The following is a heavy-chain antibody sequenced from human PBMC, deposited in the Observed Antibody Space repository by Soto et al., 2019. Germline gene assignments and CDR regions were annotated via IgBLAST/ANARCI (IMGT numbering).Heavy chain of an antibody. D-gene: IGHD3-22*01. V-gene: IGHV1-69*13. Sequence: SVKVSCKASGGTFSSYAISWVRQAPGQGLEWMGGIIPIFGTANYAQKFQGRVTITADESTSTAYMELSSLRSEDTAVYYCARDSGGIDSSGYYYFDYWGQGTLVTVSS. CDR1: GGTFSSYA. J-gene: IGHJ4*02. CDR2: IIPIFGTA. CDR3: ARDSGGIDSSGYYYFDY.